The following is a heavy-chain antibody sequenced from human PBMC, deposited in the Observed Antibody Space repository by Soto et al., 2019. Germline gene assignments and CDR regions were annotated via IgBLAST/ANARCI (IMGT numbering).Heavy chain of an antibody. Sequence: ELQVLESGGGLVQPGGSLRLSCAASGFTFRKYAMTWVRQAPGKGLEWVSTIISSGESTYYADSVKGRFTLSRDNSRNTLFLQMNTRRAEDTAEYYCARLLRDVTVPATNWYFDLWGRGTLVTVSS. J-gene: IGHJ2*01. CDR2: IISSGEST. CDR1: GFTFRKYA. V-gene: IGHV3-23*01. CDR3: ARLLRDVTVPATNWYFDL. D-gene: IGHD2-15*01.